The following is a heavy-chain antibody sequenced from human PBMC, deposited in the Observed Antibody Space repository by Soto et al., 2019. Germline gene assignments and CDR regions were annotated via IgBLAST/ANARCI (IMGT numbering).Heavy chain of an antibody. CDR2: IKQDGSEK. CDR1: GFTFSSYW. Sequence: GGSLRLSCAASGFTFSSYWMSWVRQAPGKGLEWVANIKQDGSEKYYVGSVKGRFTISRDNAKNSLYLQMNSLRAEDTAVYYCARDSDIVVVVAALIENAFDIWGQGTMVTVSS. CDR3: ARDSDIVVVVAALIENAFDI. D-gene: IGHD2-15*01. V-gene: IGHV3-7*01. J-gene: IGHJ3*02.